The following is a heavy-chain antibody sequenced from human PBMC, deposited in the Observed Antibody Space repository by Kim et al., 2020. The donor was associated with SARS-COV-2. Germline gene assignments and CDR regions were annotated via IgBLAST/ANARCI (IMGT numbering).Heavy chain of an antibody. V-gene: IGHV4-39*01. CDR2: IYYSGST. CDR3: ARRRIAVAGTVLAPDRQHYFDY. CDR1: GGSRSSSSYY. J-gene: IGHJ4*02. D-gene: IGHD6-19*01. Sequence: SETLSLTCTVSGGSRSSSSYYWGWIRQPPGKGLEWIGSIYYSGSTSYNPSLKSRVTISVDTPKNQFSLKLSSVTAADTAVYYCARRRIAVAGTVLAPDRQHYFDYWGQGTLVTVSS.